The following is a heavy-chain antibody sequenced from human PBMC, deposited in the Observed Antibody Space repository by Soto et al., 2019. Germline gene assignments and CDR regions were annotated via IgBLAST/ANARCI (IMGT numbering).Heavy chain of an antibody. D-gene: IGHD1-7*01. CDR3: ARCPPYNWIYRKNYYHDGKAV. V-gene: IGHV1-69*13. CDR2: IIPIFGTA. Sequence: GASVKVSCKASGGTFSSYAISWVRQAPGQGLEWMGGIIPIFGTANYAQKFQGRVTITADESTSTAYMELSSLRSEDTAVYYCARCPPYNWIYRKNYYHDGKAVWGQGTTDTVSS. J-gene: IGHJ6*02. CDR1: GGTFSSYA.